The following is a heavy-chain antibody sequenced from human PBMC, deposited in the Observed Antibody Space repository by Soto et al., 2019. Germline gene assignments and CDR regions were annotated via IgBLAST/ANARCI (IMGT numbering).Heavy chain of an antibody. D-gene: IGHD3-10*01. Sequence: SETLSLTWTVSGGSISRYYWSWIRQPPGKGLEWIGYVYYSGSTNCNPSLKSRVTISVDTSKNQFSLRLSSVTAADTAVYYCARMLWFGEDNYFDYWGHGTLVTVSS. CDR3: ARMLWFGEDNYFDY. CDR1: GGSISRYY. CDR2: VYYSGST. V-gene: IGHV4-59*01. J-gene: IGHJ4*01.